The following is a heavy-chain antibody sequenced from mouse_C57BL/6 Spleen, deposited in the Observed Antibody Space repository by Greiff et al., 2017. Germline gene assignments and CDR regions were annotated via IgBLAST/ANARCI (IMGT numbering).Heavy chain of an antibody. V-gene: IGHV1-69*01. Sequence: QVQLQQPGAELVMPGASVKLSCKASGYTFTSYWMHWVKQGPGQGLEWIGEIDPSDSYTNYNQKFKGKSTLTVDKSSSTAYMQLSSLTSEDSAVYYYARHAQVHYAMDYWGQGTSVTVSS. D-gene: IGHD3-2*02. CDR2: IDPSDSYT. J-gene: IGHJ4*01. CDR3: ARHAQVHYAMDY. CDR1: GYTFTSYW.